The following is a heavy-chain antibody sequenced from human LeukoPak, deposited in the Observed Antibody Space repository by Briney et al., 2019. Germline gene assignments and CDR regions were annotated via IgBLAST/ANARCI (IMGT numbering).Heavy chain of an antibody. CDR2: IYPADSDT. CDR3: PRRGYDFWSGQPQLYYNYMDV. J-gene: IGHJ6*03. CDR1: GYIFSSYW. D-gene: IGHD3-3*01. Sequence: GESLKISCKVSGYIFSSYWIAWVRQMPGKGLEWMGIIYPADSDTRYSPSFQGQVIISVDESISTAYLQWSSLQASDTAMYYCPRRGYDFWSGQPQLYYNYMDVWGKGTMVTVS. V-gene: IGHV5-51*01.